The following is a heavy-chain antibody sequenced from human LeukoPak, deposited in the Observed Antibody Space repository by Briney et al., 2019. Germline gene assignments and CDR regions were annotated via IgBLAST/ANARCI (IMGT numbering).Heavy chain of an antibody. Sequence: GGSLRLSCAASGFTFSSYGMHWVRQAPGKGLEWVAFIRYDGSNKYYADSVKGRFTISRDNSKNTLYLQMNSLRAEDTAVYYCAKTYGSGSYWHAFDSWGQGTMVTVSS. V-gene: IGHV3-30*02. CDR3: AKTYGSGSYWHAFDS. CDR2: IRYDGSNK. D-gene: IGHD3-10*01. J-gene: IGHJ3*02. CDR1: GFTFSSYG.